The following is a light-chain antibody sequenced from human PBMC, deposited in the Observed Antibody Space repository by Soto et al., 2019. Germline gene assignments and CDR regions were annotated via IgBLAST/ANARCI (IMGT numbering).Light chain of an antibody. J-gene: IGKJ1*01. CDR1: QSVRTT. CDR3: QQYSDWPPWR. Sequence: EIVFTQSPSTLSLSPGERATLSCRASQSVRTTVAWYHQRPGQAPRLLIFGASIRATGIPARFSGGGSETEFTLTISSLQSEDFAVYYCQQYSDWPPWRFGQGTKVDIK. CDR2: GAS. V-gene: IGKV3-15*01.